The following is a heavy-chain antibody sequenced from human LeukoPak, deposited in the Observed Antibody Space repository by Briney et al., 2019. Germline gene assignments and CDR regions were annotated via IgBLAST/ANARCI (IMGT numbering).Heavy chain of an antibody. CDR1: GLHHHRFE. J-gene: IGHJ4*02. V-gene: IGHV3-23*01. CDR3: AKGNVDYDTLSQLDY. CDR2: ITGSGYNT. Sequence: GGSLRLSYSAAGLHHHRFELSLVGPAHGRGLEWVSTITGSGYNTYYADSVKGRFTLSRDNSKNTLYLQMNSLRPEDTAVYYCAKGNVDYDTLSQLDYWGQGTLVTVSS. D-gene: IGHD3-9*01.